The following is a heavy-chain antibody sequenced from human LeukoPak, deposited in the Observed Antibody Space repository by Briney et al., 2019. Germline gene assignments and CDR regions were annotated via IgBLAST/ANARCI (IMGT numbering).Heavy chain of an antibody. Sequence: PSETLSLTCAVSGGPISSSNWWTWVRQPPGEALEWIGEIYHAGSTKYNPSLRSRLTISVDKSKNSFSLSLTSVTAADTAFYYCARSAAVTGQFDFWGQGTLVTVSS. J-gene: IGHJ4*02. D-gene: IGHD6-19*01. V-gene: IGHV4-4*02. CDR2: IYHAGST. CDR3: ARSAAVTGQFDF. CDR1: GGPISSSNW.